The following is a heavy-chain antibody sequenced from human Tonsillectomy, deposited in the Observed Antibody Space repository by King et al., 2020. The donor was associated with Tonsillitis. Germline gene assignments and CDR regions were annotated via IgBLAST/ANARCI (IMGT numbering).Heavy chain of an antibody. CDR1: GVTFNNDW. CDR2: ITSQIDGWTS. D-gene: IGHD3-16*01. CDR3: FSFDYLGLYSMYV. V-gene: IGHV3-15*01. J-gene: IGHJ6*02. Sequence: VQLVESGGGLVKPGGSLRLSCAASGVTFNNDWMSGVRQVPGKGREWVGRITSQIDGWTSNYAAPVKGRFTISRDDSKNTLYLHMNSLKTEDTAVYYCFSFDYLGLYSMYVWGQGTTVTVSS.